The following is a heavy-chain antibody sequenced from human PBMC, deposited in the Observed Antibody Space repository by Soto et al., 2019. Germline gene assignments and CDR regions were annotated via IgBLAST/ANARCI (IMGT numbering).Heavy chain of an antibody. J-gene: IGHJ5*02. V-gene: IGHV3-30*14. CDR3: ATLGRADYPPLAA. CDR2: ISSRGTDI. D-gene: IGHD4-17*01. CDR1: VFLFSTST. Sequence: GSLRLSCEASVFLFSTSTLNWVRRAPGKGLEWVAEISSRGTDIYYADSVKGRFTISRDNSKNTLYLLLDRVKSDDTAVYFCATLGRADYPPLAAWGQGTLVTVSS.